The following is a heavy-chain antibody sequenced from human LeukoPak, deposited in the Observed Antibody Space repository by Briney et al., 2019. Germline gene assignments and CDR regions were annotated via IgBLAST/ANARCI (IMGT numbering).Heavy chain of an antibody. CDR1: GFSLTTGVG. V-gene: IGHV2-5*02. CDR2: IYWDDDK. Sequence: SGPTLVKPTQTLTLTCTFSGFSLTTGVGAGWIRQPPGEALECLALIYWDDDKRYSPSLKSRLTVTKDTSKNQVVLTVTSMDPVDTATYYCAHRRGGYNWNDATFDYWGQGILVTVSS. CDR3: AHRRGGYNWNDATFDY. J-gene: IGHJ4*02. D-gene: IGHD1-1*01.